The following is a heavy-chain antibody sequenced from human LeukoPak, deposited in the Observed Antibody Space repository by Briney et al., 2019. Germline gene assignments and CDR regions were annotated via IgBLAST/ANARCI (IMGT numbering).Heavy chain of an antibody. CDR2: INPNSGGT. CDR1: GYTFSGYY. CDR3: ARDRSRVRGVIGY. Sequence: ASVKVSCKASGYTFSGYYIHWVRQAPGQGLEWMGWINPNSGGTNYAQKFQGRVTMTRDTSISTAYMELSRLRSDDTAVYYCARDRSRVRGVIGYWGQGTLVTVSS. V-gene: IGHV1-2*02. D-gene: IGHD3-10*01. J-gene: IGHJ4*02.